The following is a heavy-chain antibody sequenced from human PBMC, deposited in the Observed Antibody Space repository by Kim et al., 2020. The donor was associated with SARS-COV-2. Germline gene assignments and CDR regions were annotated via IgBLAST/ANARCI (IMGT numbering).Heavy chain of an antibody. CDR2: I. CDR3: AKNSGYDYAFDY. J-gene: IGHJ4*02. Sequence: IDYADSVKGPFTISRDNAKNSLYLQMNSLRAEDTAFYYYAKNSGYDYAFDYGGQVTLVTVSS. D-gene: IGHD5-12*01. V-gene: IGHV3-9*01.